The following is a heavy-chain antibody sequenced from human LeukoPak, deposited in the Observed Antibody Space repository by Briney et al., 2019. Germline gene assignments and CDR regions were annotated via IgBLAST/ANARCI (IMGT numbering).Heavy chain of an antibody. D-gene: IGHD3-10*01. CDR3: ARALWFGELQDY. CDR2: ISYDGSNK. V-gene: IGHV3-30*04. CDR1: GFTFSSYA. Sequence: PGRSLRLSCAASGFTFSSYAMHWVRQAPGKGLEWLAVISYDGSNKYYADSVKGRFTISRDNSKNTLYPQMNSLRAEDTAVYYCARALWFGELQDYWGQGTLVTVSS. J-gene: IGHJ4*02.